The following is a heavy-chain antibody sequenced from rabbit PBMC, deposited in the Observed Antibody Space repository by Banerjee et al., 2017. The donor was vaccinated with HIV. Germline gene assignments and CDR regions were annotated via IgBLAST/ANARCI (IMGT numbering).Heavy chain of an antibody. Sequence: QQQLEESGGGLVKPGGTLTLTCKASGIDFSSYYYMCWVRQAPGKGLEWIACIYAGSSGSTYYASWAKGRFTISKTSSTTVTLQMTSLTAADTATYFCARGYDDYDARLDLWGPGTLVTVS. V-gene: IGHV1S45*01. CDR3: ARGYDDYDARLDL. CDR2: IYAGSSGST. J-gene: IGHJ3*01. D-gene: IGHD2-1*01. CDR1: GIDFSSYYY.